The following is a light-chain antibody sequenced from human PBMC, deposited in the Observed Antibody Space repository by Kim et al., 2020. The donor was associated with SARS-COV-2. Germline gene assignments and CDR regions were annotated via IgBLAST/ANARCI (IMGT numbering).Light chain of an antibody. Sequence: SDPVSCIGTSSAVGDYKYVAWYQQYPGKAPKLIISDVTYRPSGVSNRFSGSKSGNAASLSISGLRAEDEADYYCSSYRSSANLEVVFGGGTQLTVL. V-gene: IGLV2-14*03. CDR2: DVT. CDR1: SSAVGDYKY. CDR3: SSYRSSANLEVV. J-gene: IGLJ2*01.